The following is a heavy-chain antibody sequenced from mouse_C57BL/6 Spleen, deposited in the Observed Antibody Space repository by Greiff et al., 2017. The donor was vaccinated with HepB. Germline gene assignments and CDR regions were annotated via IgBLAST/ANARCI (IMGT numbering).Heavy chain of an antibody. CDR2: IDPSDSYT. CDR1: GYTFTSYW. D-gene: IGHD1-1*01. J-gene: IGHJ4*01. V-gene: IGHV1-50*01. Sequence: QVQLQQPGAELVKPGASVKLSCKASGYTFTSYWMQWVKQRPGQGLEWIGEIDPSDSYTNYNQKFKGKATLTVDTSTSTAYMQLSSLTSEDSAVYYCARWYYSRIYARDYWGQGTSVTVSS. CDR3: ARWYYSRIYARDY.